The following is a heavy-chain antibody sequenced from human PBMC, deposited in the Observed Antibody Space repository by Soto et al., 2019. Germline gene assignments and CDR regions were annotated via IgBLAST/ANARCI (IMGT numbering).Heavy chain of an antibody. V-gene: IGHV2-5*02. Sequence: QITLKESGPTLVKPTQTLTLTCTFSGFSLSTRGLGVGWIRQSPGKALECLALIFWDDDKRYSSSLKNRLTITNDSSKYQVVLTMTDMGPVDTSIYYCAHRSYDGDYGGSFVQWGHGTLVTVSS. J-gene: IGHJ4*01. CDR3: AHRSYDGDYGGSFVQ. CDR1: GFSLSTRGLG. D-gene: IGHD4-17*01. CDR2: IFWDDDK.